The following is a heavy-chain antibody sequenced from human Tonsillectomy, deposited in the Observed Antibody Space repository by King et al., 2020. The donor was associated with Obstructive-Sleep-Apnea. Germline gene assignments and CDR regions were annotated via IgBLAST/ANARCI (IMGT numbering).Heavy chain of an antibody. CDR1: GFTFSNAW. V-gene: IGHV3-15*05. CDR3: TTDASVVEVVATAVWDLDY. D-gene: IGHD2-15*01. CDR2: IKSKTDGGTT. J-gene: IGHJ4*02. Sequence: VQLVESGGGLVKPGGSLRLSCAASGFTFSNAWMSWVRQAPGKGLEWVGRIKSKTDGGTTDYAAPVKGRFTISRDDSKNTLYLQMNSLKTEDTAVYFCTTDASVVEVVATAVWDLDYWGQGTLVTVSS.